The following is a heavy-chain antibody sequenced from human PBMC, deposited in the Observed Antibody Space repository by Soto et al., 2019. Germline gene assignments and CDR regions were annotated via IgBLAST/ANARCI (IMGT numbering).Heavy chain of an antibody. V-gene: IGHV4-39*01. Sequence: QLQLQESGPGLVKPSETLSLTCSVSGGSISSSSYFWGWIRQPPGKGLEWIGSIYYSGSTYYNPSLKSRFTVSVDTSKTQSSLQLRSVTAADTAVYYCARHPSDFWFDPWGQGTLVTVSS. D-gene: IGHD2-21*02. J-gene: IGHJ5*02. CDR1: GGSISSSSYF. CDR2: IYYSGST. CDR3: ARHPSDFWFDP.